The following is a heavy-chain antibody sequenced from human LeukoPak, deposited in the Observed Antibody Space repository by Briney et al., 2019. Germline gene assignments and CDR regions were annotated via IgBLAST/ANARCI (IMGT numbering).Heavy chain of an antibody. D-gene: IGHD3-10*01. CDR3: AKISYGSVIGLYYFDY. V-gene: IGHV1-69*05. Sequence: SVKVSCKASGGTFSSYAISWVREGPGQGLEWMGGIIPILGTANYAQKFQGRVTITTDESTSTAYMELSSLRSEDTAVYYCAKISYGSVIGLYYFDYWGQGTLVTVSS. J-gene: IGHJ4*02. CDR1: GGTFSSYA. CDR2: IIPILGTA.